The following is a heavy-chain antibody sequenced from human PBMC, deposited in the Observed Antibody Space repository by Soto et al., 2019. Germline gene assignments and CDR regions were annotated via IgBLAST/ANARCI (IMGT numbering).Heavy chain of an antibody. Sequence: PGGSLSLSCAASGFPFSNAWMNWVRQAPGKGLEWVGRIKSKTDGGTTDYAAPVKGRFTISRDDSKNTLYLQMNSLKTEDTAVYYCTTDPVTMIVVVPSSGWGQGTLVTVSS. V-gene: IGHV3-15*07. CDR3: TTDPVTMIVVVPSSG. J-gene: IGHJ4*02. CDR1: GFPFSNAW. D-gene: IGHD3-22*01. CDR2: IKSKTDGGTT.